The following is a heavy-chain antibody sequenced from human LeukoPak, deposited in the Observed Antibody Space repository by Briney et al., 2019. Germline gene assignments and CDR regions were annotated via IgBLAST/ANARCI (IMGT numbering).Heavy chain of an antibody. V-gene: IGHV3-48*01. CDR3: AKSPFDI. Sequence: GGSLRLSCAASGFTFSNYHMNWVRQAPGKGLEWVSYISDSTSSIYYADSVKGRFTISRDNAENSLFLQMNSLRPEDTAVYYCAKSPFDIWGQGTMVTVSS. CDR2: ISDSTSSI. CDR1: GFTFSNYH. J-gene: IGHJ3*02.